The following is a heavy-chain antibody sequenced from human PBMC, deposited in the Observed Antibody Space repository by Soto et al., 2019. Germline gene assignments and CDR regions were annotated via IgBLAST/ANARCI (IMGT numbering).Heavy chain of an antibody. CDR2: INHSGST. D-gene: IGHD3-10*01. CDR1: GGSISSSDW. CDR3: ARVSGIYYYGMDV. V-gene: IGHV4-4*02. Sequence: PSETLSLTCAVSGGSISSSDWWSWVRQPPGKGLEGIGEINHSGSTNYNPSLKSRVTISVDTSKNQFSLKLSSVTAADTAVYYCARVSGIYYYGMDVWGQGTTVTVSS. J-gene: IGHJ6*02.